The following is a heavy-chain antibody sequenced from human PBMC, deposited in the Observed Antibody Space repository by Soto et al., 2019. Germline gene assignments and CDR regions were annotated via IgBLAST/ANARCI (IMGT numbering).Heavy chain of an antibody. J-gene: IGHJ3*02. CDR1: GFTFSSYS. V-gene: IGHV3-48*02. Sequence: EVQLVESGGGLVQPGGSLRLSCAASGFTFSSYSMNWVRQAPGKGLEWVSYISSSSSTIYYADSVKGRFTISRDNAKNSLYLQMNSLRDEDTAVYYCARYGTTVTTWIGAFDIWGQGTMVTVSS. D-gene: IGHD4-17*01. CDR3: ARYGTTVTTWIGAFDI. CDR2: ISSSSSTI.